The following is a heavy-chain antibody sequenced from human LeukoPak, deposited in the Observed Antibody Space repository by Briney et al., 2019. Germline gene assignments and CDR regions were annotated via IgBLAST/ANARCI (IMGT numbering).Heavy chain of an antibody. V-gene: IGHV1-69*01. D-gene: IGHD2-15*01. J-gene: IGHJ4*02. CDR3: ARGSTICSGGSCYSGSHLDY. CDR2: IIPIFGTA. Sequence: LVKVSCKASGGTFSSYAISWVRQAPGQGLEWMGGIIPIFGTANYAQKFQGRVTITADESTSTAYMELSSLRSEDTAVYYCARGSTICSGGSCYSGSHLDYWGQGTLVTVSP. CDR1: GGTFSSYA.